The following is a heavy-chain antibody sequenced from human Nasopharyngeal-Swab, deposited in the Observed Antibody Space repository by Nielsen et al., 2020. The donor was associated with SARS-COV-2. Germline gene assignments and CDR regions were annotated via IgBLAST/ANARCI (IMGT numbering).Heavy chain of an antibody. CDR3: ATMYAIVGASGSFDS. V-gene: IGHV1-69*13. CDR1: GGTFSSYA. CDR2: IIPTFGTA. Sequence: SVQVSCKASGGTFSSYAISWVRQAPGQGLVWMGGIIPTFGTANYAQKFQGRVTITADESTSTAYMELSSLRSEDTAVYYCATMYAIVGASGSFDSWGQGTLVTVSS. J-gene: IGHJ4*02. D-gene: IGHD1-26*01.